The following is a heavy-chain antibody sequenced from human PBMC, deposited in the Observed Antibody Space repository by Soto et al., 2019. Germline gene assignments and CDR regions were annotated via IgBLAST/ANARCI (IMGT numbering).Heavy chain of an antibody. V-gene: IGHV4-31*03. D-gene: IGHD4-17*01. CDR3: ARDPSYGDYSYYGMDV. CDR2: IYYSGNT. CDR1: GASINGGGYY. Sequence: QVQLQESGPGLVKPSQTLSLTCTVSGASINGGGYYWSWIRQHPGKGLEWIGSIYYSGNTYYSPSLKRRVTISLDTSKNHFSLRLTSVTAADTAVYYCARDPSYGDYSYYGMDVWGQGTTVTVSS. J-gene: IGHJ6*02.